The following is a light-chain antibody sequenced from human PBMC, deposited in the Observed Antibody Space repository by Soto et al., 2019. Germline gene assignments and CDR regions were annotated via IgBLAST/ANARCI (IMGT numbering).Light chain of an antibody. CDR1: QTISSW. J-gene: IGKJ1*01. Sequence: DIQMTQSHSTLSGSVGDRVTITCRASQTISSWLAWYQQKPGKAPKLLIYKASTLKSGVPSRFSGSGSGTEFTLTISSLQPDDFATYYCQLYNIYSEAFGQGTKVDIK. CDR2: KAS. V-gene: IGKV1-5*03. CDR3: QLYNIYSEA.